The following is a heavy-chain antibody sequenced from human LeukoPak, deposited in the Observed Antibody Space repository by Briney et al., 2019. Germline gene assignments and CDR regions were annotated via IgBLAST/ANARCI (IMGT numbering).Heavy chain of an antibody. J-gene: IGHJ4*02. D-gene: IGHD4-17*01. V-gene: IGHV3-23*01. Sequence: GGSLRLSCAASGFTFSSYAMSWVRQAPGEGLEWVSAISGSGGSKYSAASVKGRLTTSRDNSKNKLYLQMNSLRAEDTAVYYCAKDVTTTVPTAVGYWGQGTLVTVSS. CDR3: AKDVTTTVPTAVGY. CDR1: GFTFSSYA. CDR2: ISGSGGSK.